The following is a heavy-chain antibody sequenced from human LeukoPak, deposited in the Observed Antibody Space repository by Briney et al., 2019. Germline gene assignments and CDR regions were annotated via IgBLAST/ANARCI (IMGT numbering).Heavy chain of an antibody. J-gene: IGHJ4*02. Sequence: PSETLSLTCAVYGGSFSGYYWSWIRQPPGKGLEWIGEVNHSGSTNYNPSLKSRVTISVDTSKNQFSLKLSPVTAADTAVYYCARGSNVLRFLEWLSSFDYWGQGTLVTVSS. CDR1: GGSFSGYY. D-gene: IGHD3-3*01. CDR3: ARGSNVLRFLEWLSSFDY. V-gene: IGHV4-34*01. CDR2: VNHSGST.